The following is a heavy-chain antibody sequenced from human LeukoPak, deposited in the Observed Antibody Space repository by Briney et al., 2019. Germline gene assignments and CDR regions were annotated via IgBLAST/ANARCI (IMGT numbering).Heavy chain of an antibody. CDR1: GFTFSSYW. Sequence: GGSLRLSCAASGFTFSSYWMSWVRQAQGKGLEWVANIKQDGSEKYYVDSVKGRFTISRDNAKNSLYLQMNSLRAEDTAVYYCARFRGSSWYGYVDYWGQGTLVTVSS. V-gene: IGHV3-7*01. CDR2: IKQDGSEK. J-gene: IGHJ4*02. D-gene: IGHD6-13*01. CDR3: ARFRGSSWYGYVDY.